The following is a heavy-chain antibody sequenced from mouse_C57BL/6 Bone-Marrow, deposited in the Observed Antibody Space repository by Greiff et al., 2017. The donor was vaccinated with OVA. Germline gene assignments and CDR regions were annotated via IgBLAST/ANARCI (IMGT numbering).Heavy chain of an antibody. CDR1: GYTFTSYW. CDR3: ARDSNYVPWYFDV. Sequence: QVQLQQSGAELVKPGASVKMSCKASGYTFTSYWITWVKQRPGQGLEWIGDIYPGSGSTNYNEKFKSKATLTVDTSSSTAYMQLSSLTSEDSAVYDCARDSNYVPWYFDVWGTGTTVTVSS. D-gene: IGHD2-5*01. V-gene: IGHV1-55*01. CDR2: IYPGSGST. J-gene: IGHJ1*03.